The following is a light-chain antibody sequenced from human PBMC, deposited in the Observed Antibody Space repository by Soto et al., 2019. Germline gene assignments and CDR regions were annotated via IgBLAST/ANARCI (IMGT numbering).Light chain of an antibody. CDR3: SSYAGSNNRYV. J-gene: IGLJ1*01. V-gene: IGLV2-14*02. CDR1: NSDVGSYNL. Sequence: QSVLTQPASVSGSPGQSITISCTGTNSDVGSYNLVSWYQQHPGKAPKVIIYEVSERPSGVSDRFSGSKSGNTASLTVSGLQAEDEADYYCSSYAGSNNRYVFGTGTKVT. CDR2: EVS.